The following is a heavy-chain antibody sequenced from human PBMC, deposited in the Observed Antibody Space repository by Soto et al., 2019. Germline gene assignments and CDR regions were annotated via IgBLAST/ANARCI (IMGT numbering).Heavy chain of an antibody. J-gene: IGHJ5*02. D-gene: IGHD2-2*01. CDR1: GYPLTGYH. CDR3: ARDRCSSNSCPYDWFDQ. Sequence: XAVKVSCKAAGYPLTGYHMHWVRQAPGQGLEWMGWINPNSGGTNYAQKFLGRVTMTRDTSISTAYMELSRLRSDDTAVYYCARDRCSSNSCPYDWFDQWGQRTLVTVSS. V-gene: IGHV1-2*02. CDR2: INPNSGGT.